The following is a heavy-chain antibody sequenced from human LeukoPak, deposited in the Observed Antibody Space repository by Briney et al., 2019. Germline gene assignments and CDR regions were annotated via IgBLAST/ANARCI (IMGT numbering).Heavy chain of an antibody. D-gene: IGHD5-24*01. Sequence: GGSLRLSCAASGFTFGAHWMNWVRQAPGKGLVWVSRINGDGSSTAYADSVKGRFTVSRDSSKNTLYLQLNSLRPEDTGLYYCARERRRDGYNYKDYWGQGTQVSVSS. CDR2: INGDGSST. J-gene: IGHJ4*02. V-gene: IGHV3-74*01. CDR1: GFTFGAHW. CDR3: ARERRRDGYNYKDY.